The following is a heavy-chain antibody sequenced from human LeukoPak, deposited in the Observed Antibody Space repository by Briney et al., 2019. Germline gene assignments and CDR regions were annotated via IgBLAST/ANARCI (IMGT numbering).Heavy chain of an antibody. D-gene: IGHD3-10*01. Sequence: SETLSLTCTVSGGSISSSSYYWGWIRQPPGKGLEWIGSIYYSGSTCYNPSLKSRVTISVDTSKNQFSLKLSSVTPADTAVYYCARAQWFGETGVFQHWGQGTLVTVSS. J-gene: IGHJ1*01. CDR2: IYYSGST. CDR3: ARAQWFGETGVFQH. V-gene: IGHV4-39*07. CDR1: GGSISSSSYY.